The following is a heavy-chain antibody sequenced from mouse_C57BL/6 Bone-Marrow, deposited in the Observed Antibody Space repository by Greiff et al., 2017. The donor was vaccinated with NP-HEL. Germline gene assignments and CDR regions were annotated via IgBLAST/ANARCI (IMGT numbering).Heavy chain of an antibody. D-gene: IGHD5-1*01. J-gene: IGHJ4*01. Sequence: EVQLVESGGGLVKPGGSLKLSCAASGFTFSSYAMSWVRQTPEKRLEWVATISDGGSYTYYPDNVKGRFTISRDNAKNNLYLQMSHLKSEDTAMYYCARGHSTLYYYAMDYWGQGTSVTVSS. CDR2: ISDGGSYT. CDR1: GFTFSSYA. V-gene: IGHV5-4*01. CDR3: ARGHSTLYYYAMDY.